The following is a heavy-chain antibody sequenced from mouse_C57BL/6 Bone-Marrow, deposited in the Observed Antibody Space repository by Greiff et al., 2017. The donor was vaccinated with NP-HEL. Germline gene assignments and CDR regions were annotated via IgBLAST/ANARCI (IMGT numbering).Heavy chain of an antibody. D-gene: IGHD1-1*01. J-gene: IGHJ2*01. V-gene: IGHV1-50*01. CDR3: TCPITTVPIDY. CDR1: GYTFTSYW. CDR2: IDPSDSYT. Sequence: QVQLKQPGAELVKPGASVKLSCKASGYTFTSYWMQWVKQRPGQGLEWIGEIDPSDSYTNYNQKFKGKATITADTSSNTAYLQLSSLTSEDTAVYYCTCPITTVPIDYWGQGTTLTVSS.